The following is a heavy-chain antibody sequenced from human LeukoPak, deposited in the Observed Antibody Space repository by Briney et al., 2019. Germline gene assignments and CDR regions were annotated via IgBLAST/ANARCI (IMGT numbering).Heavy chain of an antibody. Sequence: SETLSLTCTVSGGSISSYYRSWIRQPPGKGLEWIGYIYYSGSTNYNPSLKSRVTISVDTSKNQFSLKPSSVTAADTAVYYCASPQRHYYDSSGYYNEGPWAFDIWGQGTMVTVSS. CDR2: IYYSGST. CDR3: ASPQRHYYDSSGYYNEGPWAFDI. V-gene: IGHV4-59*01. D-gene: IGHD3-22*01. CDR1: GGSISSYY. J-gene: IGHJ3*02.